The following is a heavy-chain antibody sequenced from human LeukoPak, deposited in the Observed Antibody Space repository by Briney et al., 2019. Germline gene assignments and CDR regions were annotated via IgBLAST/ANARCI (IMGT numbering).Heavy chain of an antibody. CDR2: IYTSGST. J-gene: IGHJ6*03. Sequence: SETLSLTCTVSGGSISSYYWSWIRQPAGKGLEWIGRIYTSGSTNYNPSLKSRVTISVDKSKNQFSLKLSSVTAADTAVYYCARDVSGVVPALYYYYMDVWGKGTTVTVSS. D-gene: IGHD2-2*01. CDR1: GGSISSYY. CDR3: ARDVSGVVPALYYYYMDV. V-gene: IGHV4-4*07.